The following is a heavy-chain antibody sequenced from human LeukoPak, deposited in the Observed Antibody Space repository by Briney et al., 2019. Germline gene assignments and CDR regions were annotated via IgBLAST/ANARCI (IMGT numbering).Heavy chain of an antibody. V-gene: IGHV3-53*01. Sequence: GGSLRLSCAASGFTVSSNYMSWVRQAPGKGLEWVSVIYSGGSTYYADSVKGRFTISRDNSKNTLYLQMNSLRAEDTAVYYCARVIAGRFGELLYEWFDPWGQGTLVTVSS. CDR3: ARVIAGRFGELLYEWFDP. J-gene: IGHJ5*02. CDR1: GFTVSSNY. D-gene: IGHD3-10*01. CDR2: IYSGGST.